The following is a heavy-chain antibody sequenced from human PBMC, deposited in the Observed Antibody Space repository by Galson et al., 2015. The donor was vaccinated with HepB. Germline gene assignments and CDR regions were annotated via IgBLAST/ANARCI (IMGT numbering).Heavy chain of an antibody. J-gene: IGHJ4*02. V-gene: IGHV3-9*01. CDR3: AKAKSYYYDSGTNRFDY. Sequence: SLRLSCAASGFTIDDYAMHWVRQAPGKGLEWVSGISWNSYGIGYAGSVKGRFTISRDNAKNSLYLQMNSLRAEDTALYYCAKAKSYYYDSGTNRFDYWGQGILVTVSS. D-gene: IGHD3-22*01. CDR1: GFTIDDYA. CDR2: ISWNSYGI.